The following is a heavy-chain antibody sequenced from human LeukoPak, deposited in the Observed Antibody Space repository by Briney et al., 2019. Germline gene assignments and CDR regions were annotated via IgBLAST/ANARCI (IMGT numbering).Heavy chain of an antibody. CDR2: IYYSGST. CDR3: ARRGYDFGYYYYMDV. D-gene: IGHD3-3*01. CDR1: GGSFSSYY. J-gene: IGHJ6*03. V-gene: IGHV4-59*01. Sequence: SETLSLTCAVYGGSFSSYYWSWIRQPPGKGLEWIGYIYYSGSTNYNPSLKSRVTISVDTSKNQFSLKLSSVTAADTAVYYCARRGYDFGYYYYMDVWGKGTTVTVSS.